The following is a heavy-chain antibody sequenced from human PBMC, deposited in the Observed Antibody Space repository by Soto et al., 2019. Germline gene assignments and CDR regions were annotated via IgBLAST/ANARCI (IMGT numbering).Heavy chain of an antibody. V-gene: IGHV3-30-3*01. Sequence: QVQLVESGGGVVQPGRSLRLSCAASGFTFSNYAMHWVRQAPGKGLEWVAVISYDGSNKYYADSVKGRFTLSRDNSRNRLSRQMNSRRAKDARVYYCARDQGGDIDYWGQGTLVTVSS. CDR3: ARDQGGDIDY. D-gene: IGHD3-16*01. J-gene: IGHJ4*02. CDR1: GFTFSNYA. CDR2: ISYDGSNK.